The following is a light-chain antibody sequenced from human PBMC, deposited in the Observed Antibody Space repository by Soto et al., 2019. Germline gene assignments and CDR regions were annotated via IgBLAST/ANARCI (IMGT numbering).Light chain of an antibody. CDR1: QSISSN. J-gene: IGKJ1*01. CDR2: ASS. CDR3: QQSYRSPPT. Sequence: DIQMTQSPSSLSASVGDRVTITCRASQSISSNLNWYQQKPGKVPKLLIYASSSLQSGVPPRFSGSGSGTDFTLIISSLQPEDFATYYCQQSYRSPPTFGQGTKVDIK. V-gene: IGKV1-39*01.